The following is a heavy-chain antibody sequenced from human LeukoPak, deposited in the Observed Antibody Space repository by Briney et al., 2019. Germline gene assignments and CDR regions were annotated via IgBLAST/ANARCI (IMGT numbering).Heavy chain of an antibody. V-gene: IGHV4-59*01. J-gene: IGHJ3*02. D-gene: IGHD1-1*01. Sequence: SETLSLTCAVSGGSISTYYWSWIRQPPGKELEWIGYIYHTGSTNYNPSLKSRVTISVDTSKNQFSLKLTSVTAADTAVYCCARGATDWRTSGAFDIWGQGTMVTVSS. CDR1: GGSISTYY. CDR3: ARGATDWRTSGAFDI. CDR2: IYHTGST.